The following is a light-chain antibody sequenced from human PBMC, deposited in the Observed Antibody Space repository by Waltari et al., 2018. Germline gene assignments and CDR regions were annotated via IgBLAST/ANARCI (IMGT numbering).Light chain of an antibody. CDR3: QQYYSTPIT. V-gene: IGKV1-NL1*01. CDR2: AAS. Sequence: DIQMTKSPSSLSASVGDRVTITCRASQGISNSLAWYQQKPGKAPKLLLYAASRLESGVPSRFSGSGSGTDYTLTISSLQPEDFATYYCQQYYSTPITFGQGTRLEIK. J-gene: IGKJ5*01. CDR1: QGISNS.